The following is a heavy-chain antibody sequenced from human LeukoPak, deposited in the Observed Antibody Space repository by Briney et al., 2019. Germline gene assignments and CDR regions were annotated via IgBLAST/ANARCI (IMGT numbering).Heavy chain of an antibody. CDR1: GGSISSYY. CDR3: ARETPSSSWYSFDP. D-gene: IGHD6-13*01. CDR2: IYTSGST. Sequence: LSETLSLTCTVSGGSISSYYWSWIRQPAGKGLEWIGRIYTSGSTNYNPSLKSRVTMSVDTSKDQFSLKLSSVTAADTAVYYCARETPSSSWYSFDPWGQGTLVTVSS. V-gene: IGHV4-4*07. J-gene: IGHJ5*02.